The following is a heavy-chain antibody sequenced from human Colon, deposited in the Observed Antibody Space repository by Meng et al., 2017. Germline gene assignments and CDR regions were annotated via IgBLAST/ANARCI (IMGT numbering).Heavy chain of an antibody. CDR2: VDYSGNT. CDR1: GGTGCSGCLF. D-gene: IGHD1-26*01. V-gene: IGHV4-61*01. J-gene: IGHJ4*02. Sequence: PTGTVPGGTGCSGCLFWRSTRQPPGMGLSFMAYVDYSGNTNYSPALKGLVTSSIDMSKSQFSVKVSSVTASYTAVYYCAIGPWELDYWGQGLLVTVSS. CDR3: AIGPWELDY.